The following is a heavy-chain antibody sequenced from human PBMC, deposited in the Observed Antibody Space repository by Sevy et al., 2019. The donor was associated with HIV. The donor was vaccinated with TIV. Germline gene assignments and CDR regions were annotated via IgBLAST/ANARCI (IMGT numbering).Heavy chain of an antibody. CDR3: AKEAPGYNYDSSGSFDH. J-gene: IGHJ4*02. CDR1: GFTFSSYA. D-gene: IGHD3-22*01. Sequence: GGSLRLSCAASGFTFSSYAMSWVRQAQGKGLEWVSAISGSGASTYYADSVKGRFTISKENSKNTLYLQMNGLRAEDTAVYYCAKEAPGYNYDSSGSFDHWGQGTLVTVSS. CDR2: ISGSGAST. V-gene: IGHV3-23*01.